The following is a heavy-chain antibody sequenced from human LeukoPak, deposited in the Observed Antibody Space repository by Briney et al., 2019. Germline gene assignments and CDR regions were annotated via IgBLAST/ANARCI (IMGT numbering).Heavy chain of an antibody. Sequence: ASVKVSCKASGYTFTGYYIHWVRQAPGQGLEWMGWIKPNSGGTKYAQKFQGRVTMTRDTPITTGYMELSSLGSDDTAVYYCARGITVVTPDFWGQGTLVTVSS. CDR2: IKPNSGGT. J-gene: IGHJ4*02. V-gene: IGHV1-2*02. CDR3: ARGITVVTPDF. CDR1: GYTFTGYY. D-gene: IGHD4-23*01.